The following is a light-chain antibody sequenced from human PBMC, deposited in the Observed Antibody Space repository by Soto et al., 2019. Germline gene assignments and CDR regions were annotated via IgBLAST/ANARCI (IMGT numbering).Light chain of an antibody. CDR3: QQYGSSSYT. J-gene: IGKJ2*01. CDR1: QSVSSRS. Sequence: EIVLTQSPGTLSLSPGERATLSCRASQSVSSRSLAWYQQKRGQAPRLLIYDASRRAPGIPDRFSGSGSGTDFTLTIGRLEPEDFAVYHCQQYGSSSYTVGQGTKLEIK. CDR2: DAS. V-gene: IGKV3-20*01.